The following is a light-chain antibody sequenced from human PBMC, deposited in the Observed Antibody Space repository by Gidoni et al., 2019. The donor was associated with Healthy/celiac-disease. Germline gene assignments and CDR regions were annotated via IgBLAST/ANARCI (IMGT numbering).Light chain of an antibody. J-gene: IGKJ1*01. CDR3: QQYNSYSPT. V-gene: IGKV1-5*01. CDR1: QSISSW. CDR2: DAS. Sequence: DIQMTQSPSTLSASVGDRVTITCRASQSISSWLAWYQQKPGKAPKLLIYDASSLESGVPSRFSGRGSGTEFTLTISSLQPDDFATYYCQQYNSYSPTFGQXTKVEIK.